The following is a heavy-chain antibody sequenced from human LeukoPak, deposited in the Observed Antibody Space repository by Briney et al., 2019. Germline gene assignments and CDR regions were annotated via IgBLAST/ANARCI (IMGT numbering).Heavy chain of an antibody. V-gene: IGHV4-59*08. CDR1: GGSISSYY. D-gene: IGHD6-19*01. J-gene: IGHJ3*02. CDR3: ARQGVAVSGTDDASDI. CDR2: IYYSGST. Sequence: PSETLSLTCTVSGGSISSYYWSWIRQPPGKGLEWIGYIYYSGSTNYNPSLKSRVTISVDTSKNQFSLKLSSVTAADTAVYYCARQGVAVSGTDDASDIWGQGTMVTVSS.